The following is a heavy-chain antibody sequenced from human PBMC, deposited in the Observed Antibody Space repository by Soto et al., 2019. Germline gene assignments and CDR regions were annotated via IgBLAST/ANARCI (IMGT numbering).Heavy chain of an antibody. Sequence: GSLRLSCAASGFTFTTYAMSWVRQAPGKGLEWVSDISGSGGVTYYADSVKGRFTVSRDNFKNTLYLQMNSLRAEDTAVYYCAKVIAVAAQIDYWGQGTLVTVSS. CDR2: ISGSGGVT. CDR3: AKVIAVAAQIDY. V-gene: IGHV3-23*01. D-gene: IGHD6-19*01. CDR1: GFTFTTYA. J-gene: IGHJ4*02.